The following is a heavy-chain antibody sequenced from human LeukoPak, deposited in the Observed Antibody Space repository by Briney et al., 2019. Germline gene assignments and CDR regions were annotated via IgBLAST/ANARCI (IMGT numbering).Heavy chain of an antibody. J-gene: IGHJ6*04. CDR3: AREDVAAAGPYYYYYYGMDV. Sequence: GASVKVSCKASGGTFSSYAISWVRQAPGQGLEWMGRIIPILGIANYAQKFQGRVTITADKSTSTAYMELSSLRSEDTAVYYCAREDVAAAGPYYYYYYGMDVWGKGTTVTVSS. CDR1: GGTFSSYA. CDR2: IIPILGIA. D-gene: IGHD6-13*01. V-gene: IGHV1-69*04.